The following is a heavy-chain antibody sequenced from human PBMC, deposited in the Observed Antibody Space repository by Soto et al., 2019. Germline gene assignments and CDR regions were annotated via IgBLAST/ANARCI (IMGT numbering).Heavy chain of an antibody. V-gene: IGHV3-66*01. D-gene: IGHD4-17*01. CDR3: ARSTPNPTVEDYYYYMDV. J-gene: IGHJ6*03. CDR2: IYSGGST. Sequence: GGSLRLSCAASGFTVSSNYMSWVRQAPGKGLEWVSVIYSGGSTYYADSGKGRFTISRDNSKNTRYLQMNSLRAEDTAVYYCARSTPNPTVEDYYYYMDVWGKGTTVTVSS. CDR1: GFTVSSNY.